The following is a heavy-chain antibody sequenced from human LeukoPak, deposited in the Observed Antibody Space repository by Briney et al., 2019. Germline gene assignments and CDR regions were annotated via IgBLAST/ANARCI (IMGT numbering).Heavy chain of an antibody. J-gene: IGHJ4*02. D-gene: IGHD3-22*01. CDR2: INSDGSIT. Sequence: GGSLRLSCAASGFTFSSYWMHWGRQAPGKGLLWVSRINSDGSITSYADSVKGRFTISRDNAKNSLYLQMNSLRAEDTALYYCATYSFDRGYYFDYWGQGTLVTVSS. CDR3: ATYSFDRGYYFDY. V-gene: IGHV3-74*01. CDR1: GFTFSSYW.